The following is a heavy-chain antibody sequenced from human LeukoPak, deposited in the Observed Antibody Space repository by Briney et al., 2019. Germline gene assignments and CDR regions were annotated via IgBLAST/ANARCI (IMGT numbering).Heavy chain of an antibody. CDR1: GFTFSDYY. Sequence: GGSLRLSCAASGFTFSDYYMSWIRQAPGKGLEWVSYISSSGSTIYYADSVKGRFTISRDNAKNSLYLQMNSLRAEDTAVYYCAREREVEVPGVMGGGGFDYWGQGTLVTVSS. V-gene: IGHV3-11*01. D-gene: IGHD3-16*01. CDR2: ISSSGSTI. CDR3: AREREVEVPGVMGGGGFDY. J-gene: IGHJ4*02.